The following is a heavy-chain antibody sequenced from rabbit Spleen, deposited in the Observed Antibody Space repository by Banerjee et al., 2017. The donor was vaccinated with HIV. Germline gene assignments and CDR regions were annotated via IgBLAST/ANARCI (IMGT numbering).Heavy chain of an antibody. J-gene: IGHJ6*01. Sequence: QSLEESGGGLVQPEGSLALTCKASGFTISNSYYMCWVRQAPGKGLEWIGCIYAGSGSAYYATWPKGRFTISKTSSTTVTLQMTSLTAADTATYFCARDTGSSFSTYGMDLWGQGTLVTVS. V-gene: IGHV1S40*01. CDR2: IYAGSGSA. D-gene: IGHD8-1*01. CDR3: ARDTGSSFSTYGMDL. CDR1: GFTISNSYY.